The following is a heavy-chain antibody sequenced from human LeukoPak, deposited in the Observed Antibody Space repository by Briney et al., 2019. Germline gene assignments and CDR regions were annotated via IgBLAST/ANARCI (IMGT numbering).Heavy chain of an antibody. CDR1: GFTFSSYA. CDR2: ISYDGSSK. D-gene: IGHD2-2*01. J-gene: IGHJ1*01. V-gene: IGHV3-30-3*01. Sequence: GGSLRLSCAASGFTFSSYAMHWVRQAPGKGLEWVAVISYDGSSKYYADSVKGRFTISRDNSKNTLYLQMNSLRAEDTAVYYCAKDVEIVVVLAAINFQHWGQGTLVTVSS. CDR3: AKDVEIVVVLAAINFQH.